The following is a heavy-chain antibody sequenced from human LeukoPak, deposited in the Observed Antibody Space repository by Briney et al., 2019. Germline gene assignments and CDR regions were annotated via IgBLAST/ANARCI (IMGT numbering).Heavy chain of an antibody. CDR3: ATRYDILTGPDY. CDR2: IYPGTADI. D-gene: IGHD3-9*01. Sequence: GESLKISCKGSGYIFASYWIAWVRQMPGKGLEWMGVIYPGTADITYSPSFQGQVTISADKSVSTAYLHWSSLKASDTAIYYCATRYDILTGPDYWGQGTLVTASS. V-gene: IGHV5-51*01. CDR1: GYIFASYW. J-gene: IGHJ4*02.